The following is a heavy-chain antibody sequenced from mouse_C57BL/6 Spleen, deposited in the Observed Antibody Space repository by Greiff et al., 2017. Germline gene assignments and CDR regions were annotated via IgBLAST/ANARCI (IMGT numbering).Heavy chain of an antibody. CDR1: GYAFTNYL. Sequence: QVQLQQSGAELVRPGTSVKVSCKASGYAFTNYLIEWVKQRPGQGLEWIGVLNPGSGGTNYNEKFKGKATLTADKSSSTAYMQLSSLTSEDSAVYFCARRFYYGSGGFAYWGQGTLVTVSA. V-gene: IGHV1-54*01. CDR2: LNPGSGGT. CDR3: ARRFYYGSGGFAY. J-gene: IGHJ3*01. D-gene: IGHD1-1*01.